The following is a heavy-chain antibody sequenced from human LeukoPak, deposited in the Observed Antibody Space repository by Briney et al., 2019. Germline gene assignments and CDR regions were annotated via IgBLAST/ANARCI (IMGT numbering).Heavy chain of an antibody. Sequence: GGSLRLSCAASGFTFSSYAMSWVRQAPGKGLEWVSAISGSGGSTYYADSVKGRFTISQDNSKNTLYLQMNSLRAEDTAVYYCAKDGGEGYCSSTSCYRPFDYWGQGTLVTVSS. V-gene: IGHV3-23*01. CDR2: ISGSGGST. D-gene: IGHD2-2*01. CDR1: GFTFSSYA. CDR3: AKDGGEGYCSSTSCYRPFDY. J-gene: IGHJ4*02.